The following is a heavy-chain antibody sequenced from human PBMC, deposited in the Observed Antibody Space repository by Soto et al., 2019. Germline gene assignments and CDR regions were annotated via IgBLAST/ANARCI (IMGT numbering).Heavy chain of an antibody. Sequence: EVQLLESGGGLVQPGGSLRLSCAASGFTFSVFAMSWVRQAPGKGLELVSTISGRGENTYYADSVKGRFTISRDNSKNTLNLQMNSLRGEDTAVYYCAKDRGTGDYGVNAVDIWGQGTMVTDAS. CDR3: AKDRGTGDYGVNAVDI. D-gene: IGHD7-27*01. J-gene: IGHJ3*02. V-gene: IGHV3-23*01. CDR2: ISGRGENT. CDR1: GFTFSVFA.